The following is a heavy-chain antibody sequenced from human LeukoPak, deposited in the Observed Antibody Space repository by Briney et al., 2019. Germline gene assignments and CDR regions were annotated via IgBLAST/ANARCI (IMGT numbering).Heavy chain of an antibody. Sequence: GGSLRLSCTVSGFTFSNYNMNWVRQAPGKGLEWVSSISSESTHILYAEPVKGRFTISRDNAENLLYLQMNSLRAEDTAVYYCASDGLGAAVTYYFDYWGQGTQVTVSS. V-gene: IGHV3-21*06. CDR3: ASDGLGAAVTYYFDY. CDR1: GFTFSNYN. CDR2: ISSESTHI. D-gene: IGHD6-13*01. J-gene: IGHJ4*02.